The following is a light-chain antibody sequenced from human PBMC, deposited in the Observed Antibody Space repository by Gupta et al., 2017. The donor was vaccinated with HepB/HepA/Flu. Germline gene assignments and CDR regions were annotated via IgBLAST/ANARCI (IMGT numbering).Light chain of an antibody. CDR1: QSVSSNY. V-gene: IGKV3-20*01. Sequence: VLTHSPGTLSLSPGERATLSCRASQSVSSNYLAWYQQKPGQAPRLLIYGASSRATGIPDRFSGSGSGTDFTLIISRREPEDFAVYYWQQFGSSRTFGQGTKVEIK. CDR2: GAS. J-gene: IGKJ1*01. CDR3: QQFGSSRT.